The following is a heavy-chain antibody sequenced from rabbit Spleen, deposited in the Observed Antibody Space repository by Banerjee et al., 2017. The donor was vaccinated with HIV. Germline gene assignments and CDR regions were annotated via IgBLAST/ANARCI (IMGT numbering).Heavy chain of an antibody. CDR2: IAGSSSGFT. Sequence: QSLEESGGGLVQPEGSLALTCKASGFSFSSSDYICWVRQAPGKELEWISCIAGSSSGFTYSATGAKGRFTISKTSSTTVTLQMTSLTAADTATYFCARDPGSSFSSYCMDLWGQGTLVTVS. D-gene: IGHD8-1*01. V-gene: IGHV1S40*01. CDR1: GFSFSSSDY. CDR3: ARDPGSSFSSYCMDL. J-gene: IGHJ6*01.